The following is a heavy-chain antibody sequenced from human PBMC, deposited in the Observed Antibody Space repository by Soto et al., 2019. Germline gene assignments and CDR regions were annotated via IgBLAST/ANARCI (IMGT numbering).Heavy chain of an antibody. CDR3: AKMEGMDPWAYSFDY. V-gene: IGHV3-23*01. CDR1: GFTFSDFA. D-gene: IGHD2-2*03. CDR2: IYGGGNGP. J-gene: IGHJ4*02. Sequence: EVQVLESGGGLVQPGGSLRLSCAATGFTFSDFAMSWVRQAPGKGLEWVSRIYGGGNGPHYADSVKGRVTISRDNSKNPLYLPMNSLRAEDTAVYYCAKMEGMDPWAYSFDYWCQGTRVSVSS.